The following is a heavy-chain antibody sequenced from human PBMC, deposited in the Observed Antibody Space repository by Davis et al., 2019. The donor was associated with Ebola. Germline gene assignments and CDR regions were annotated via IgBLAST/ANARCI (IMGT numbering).Heavy chain of an antibody. CDR3: WYGYYTY. Sequence: SGPTLVKPTQTLTLTSTFSGFSLRTSGVDVGWIRQPPGKAPEWLALIYWDHDKRYSPSLKSRLTITKDTSKNQVVLTMTNMDPVDTPTYYCWYGYYTYWGQGIPVTVSS. D-gene: IGHD3-22*01. CDR1: GFSLRTSGVD. CDR2: IYWDHDK. J-gene: IGHJ4*02. V-gene: IGHV2-5*02.